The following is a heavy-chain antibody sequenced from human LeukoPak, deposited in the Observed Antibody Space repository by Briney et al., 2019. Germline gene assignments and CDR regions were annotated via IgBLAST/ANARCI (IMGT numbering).Heavy chain of an antibody. V-gene: IGHV4-39*01. CDR3: ASRRYYASSGYWAPYYFDY. Sequence: SETLSLTCTVSGGSISSSSYYWGWIRQPPGKGLEWIGSIYYSGSTYYNPSLKSRVTISVDTSKNQFSLKLSSVTAADTAVYYCASRRYYASSGYWAPYYFDYSGQGTLVTVSS. CDR1: GGSISSSSYY. D-gene: IGHD3-22*01. J-gene: IGHJ4*02. CDR2: IYYSGST.